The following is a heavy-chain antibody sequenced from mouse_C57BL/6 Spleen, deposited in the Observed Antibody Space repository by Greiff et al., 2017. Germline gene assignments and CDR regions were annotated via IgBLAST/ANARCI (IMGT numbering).Heavy chain of an antibody. D-gene: IGHD1-1*01. CDR1: GFTFSSYA. CDR2: ISDGGSYT. J-gene: IGHJ2*01. CDR3: ARDQGTTVVARGFYY. Sequence: EVKLMESGGGLVKPGGSLKLSCAASGFTFSSYAMSWVRQTPDKRLEWVATISDGGSYTYYPANVKGRFTISRDNAKNNLYLQMSHLKSEDTAMYYCARDQGTTVVARGFYYWGQGTTLTVSS. V-gene: IGHV5-4*01.